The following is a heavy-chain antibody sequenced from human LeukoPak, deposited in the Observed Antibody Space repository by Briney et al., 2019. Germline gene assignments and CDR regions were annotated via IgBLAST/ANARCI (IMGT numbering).Heavy chain of an antibody. J-gene: IGHJ4*02. CDR3: ARKPIVNSAWYYFDY. CDR1: GGSVNSGTYY. CDR2: IYYSGSA. Sequence: SQTLSLTCTVSGGSVNSGTYYWSWIRQPPGKGLEWIGNIYYSGSAYYNPSLKSRVTMSVDTSKNQFSLKLSSVTAADTAVYYCARKPIVNSAWYYFDYWGQGTLVTVSS. D-gene: IGHD3-22*01. V-gene: IGHV4-39*07.